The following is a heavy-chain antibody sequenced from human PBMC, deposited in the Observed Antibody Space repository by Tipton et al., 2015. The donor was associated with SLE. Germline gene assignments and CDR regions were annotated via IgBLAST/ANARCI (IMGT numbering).Heavy chain of an antibody. V-gene: IGHV4-39*07. CDR2: IYYSGST. D-gene: IGHD6-19*01. J-gene: IGHJ4*02. CDR3: ARLAVAGMWYYFDF. Sequence: TLSLTCTVSGGSLSSNSYYWGWIRQPPGKGLEWIGSIYYSGSTYYNPSLKSRVTISVDTSKNQFSLNVISMTAADTAGYYCARLAVAGMWYYFDFWGQGAPVTVSS. CDR1: GGSLSSNSYY.